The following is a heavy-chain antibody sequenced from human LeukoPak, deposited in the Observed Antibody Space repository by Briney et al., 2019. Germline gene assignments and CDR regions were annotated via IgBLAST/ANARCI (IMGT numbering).Heavy chain of an antibody. Sequence: SETLSLTCTVSGGSISSSSYYWGWIRQPPGKGLEWIRSIYSSGSTYYNPSLKSRVTISVDTSKNQFSLKLSSVTAADTAVYYFARHIRRFFERGVTNYFDYWGQGTLVTVSS. V-gene: IGHV4-39*01. J-gene: IGHJ4*02. CDR2: IYSSGST. CDR3: ARHIRRFFERGVTNYFDY. D-gene: IGHD4-17*01. CDR1: GGSISSSSYY.